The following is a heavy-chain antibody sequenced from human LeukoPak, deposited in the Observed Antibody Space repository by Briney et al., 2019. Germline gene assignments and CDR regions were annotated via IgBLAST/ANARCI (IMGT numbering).Heavy chain of an antibody. CDR3: ARDAAAAGSYLYGMDV. CDR1: AFTFSDYY. Sequence: GGSLRLSCVASAFTFSDYYMNWVRQAPGKGLESVAYISSSGITMFYADSVRGRFTISRDNAKNSLYLQMDSLRAEDTAVYYCARDAAAAGSYLYGMDVWGQGTTVTVSS. D-gene: IGHD3-10*01. CDR2: ISSSGITM. J-gene: IGHJ6*02. V-gene: IGHV3-11*01.